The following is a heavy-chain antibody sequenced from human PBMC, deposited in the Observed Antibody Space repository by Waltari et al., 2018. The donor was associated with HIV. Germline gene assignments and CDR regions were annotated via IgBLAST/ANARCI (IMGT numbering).Heavy chain of an antibody. CDR1: GAPISTSSYS. CDR3: ASLAPRLPSFALDV. CDR2: IHHGGNT. D-gene: IGHD3-16*01. Sequence: QLQLQESGSGLVKPSQTLSLTCAVSGAPISTSSYSWTWVRQPPGKGLEWIGYIHHGGNTYYNPSLKSRVTILMDRSKNHFSLRLSSVTAADTAVYYCASLAPRLPSFALDVWGQGTTVTVSS. J-gene: IGHJ6*02. V-gene: IGHV4-30-2*01.